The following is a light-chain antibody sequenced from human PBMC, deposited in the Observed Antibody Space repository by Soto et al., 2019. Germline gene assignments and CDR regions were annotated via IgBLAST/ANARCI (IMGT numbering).Light chain of an antibody. J-gene: IGKJ1*01. CDR3: QQYGSYWT. Sequence: DIQMTQSPSTLSASVGDRVTITCRASQSISSWLAWYQQKPGKAPKLLIYGASSRATGIPDRFSGSGSGTDFTLTISRLEPEDFAVYYCQQYGSYWTFGQGTKVDIK. V-gene: IGKV1-5*01. CDR1: QSISSW. CDR2: GAS.